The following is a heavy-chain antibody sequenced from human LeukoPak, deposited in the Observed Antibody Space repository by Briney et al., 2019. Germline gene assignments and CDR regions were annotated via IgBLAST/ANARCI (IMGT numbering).Heavy chain of an antibody. D-gene: IGHD4-17*01. CDR3: TRRGTYGDYVDY. Sequence: SETLSLTCAVYGGSFSGYYWSWIRQPPGRGLEWIGNIYHSGSTYYNPSLKSRVTISVDTSTNHFSLRLTSVTAADTAVYYCTRRGTYGDYVDYWGLGTLVTVSS. CDR1: GGSFSGYY. V-gene: IGHV4-34*01. CDR2: IYHSGST. J-gene: IGHJ4*02.